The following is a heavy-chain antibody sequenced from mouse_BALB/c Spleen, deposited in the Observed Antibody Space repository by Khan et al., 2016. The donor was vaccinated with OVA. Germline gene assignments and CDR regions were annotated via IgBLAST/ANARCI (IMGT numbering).Heavy chain of an antibody. J-gene: IGHJ3*01. Sequence: EVELVESGGGLVKPGGSLKLSCEVSGFAFNSYDMSWVRQTPEKRLEWVTTISSTGSYTYYPDRVKGRFNISRDTARNTLYLQMSSLRSEDTALYYCTRPSYYGNPWFTYWGQGTLVTVSA. CDR3: TRPSYYGNPWFTY. CDR1: GFAFNSYD. CDR2: ISSTGSYT. D-gene: IGHD2-10*01. V-gene: IGHV5-9*02.